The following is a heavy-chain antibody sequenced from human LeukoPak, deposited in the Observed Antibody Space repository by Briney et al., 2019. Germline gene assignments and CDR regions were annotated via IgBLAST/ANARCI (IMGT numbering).Heavy chain of an antibody. Sequence: ASVKVSCKASGYTFTSYGISWVRQAPGQGLEWMGWISAYNGNTNYAQKLQGRVNMTTDTSTSTAYMELRSLRSDDTAVYYCATEAISTGVFDYWGQGTLVTVSS. V-gene: IGHV1-18*01. D-gene: IGHD3-9*01. CDR2: ISAYNGNT. CDR1: GYTFTSYG. CDR3: ATEAISTGVFDY. J-gene: IGHJ4*02.